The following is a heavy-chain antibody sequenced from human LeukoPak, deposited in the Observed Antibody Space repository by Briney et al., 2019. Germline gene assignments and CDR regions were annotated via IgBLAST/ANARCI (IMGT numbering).Heavy chain of an antibody. D-gene: IGHD6-13*01. Sequence: SETLSLTCTVSGVSISSTSYYWGWLRQPPGKGLEWIASIYYSGSTYYNPSLKSRVTMSVDTSKNQFSLRLSSVNAADTAVYYCARDILATSIAAPYYWGQGTLVTVSS. CDR2: IYYSGST. CDR1: GVSISSTSYY. CDR3: ARDILATSIAAPYY. V-gene: IGHV4-39*07. J-gene: IGHJ4*02.